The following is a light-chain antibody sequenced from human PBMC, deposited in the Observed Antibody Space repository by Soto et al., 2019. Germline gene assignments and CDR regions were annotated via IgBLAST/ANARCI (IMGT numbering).Light chain of an antibody. J-gene: IGLJ2*01. CDR3: SSYTSSITVL. CDR1: SSDVGGYNY. Sequence: QSVLTQPASVSGSPGQSITISCTGTSSDVGGYNYVSWYQQYPGKAPKLTIYDVSNRPSGVSNRFSGSKSGNTASLTISGLQAEYEADYYCSSYTSSITVLFGGGTKLTVL. CDR2: DVS. V-gene: IGLV2-14*01.